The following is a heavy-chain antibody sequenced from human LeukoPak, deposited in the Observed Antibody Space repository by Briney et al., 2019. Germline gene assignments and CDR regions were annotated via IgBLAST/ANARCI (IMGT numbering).Heavy chain of an antibody. Sequence: SETLSLTCTVPGGSISVYYWNWIRQPPGKGLEWIGYIYYSGSTSYNPSLKSRVTMSVDTAKNQFSLKLRSVTAADTAIYYCARGDFCSKSNCYLRPMDVWGKGTTVTVSS. V-gene: IGHV4-59*01. J-gene: IGHJ6*03. D-gene: IGHD3-3*01. CDR3: ARGDFCSKSNCYLRPMDV. CDR2: IYYSGST. CDR1: GGSISVYY.